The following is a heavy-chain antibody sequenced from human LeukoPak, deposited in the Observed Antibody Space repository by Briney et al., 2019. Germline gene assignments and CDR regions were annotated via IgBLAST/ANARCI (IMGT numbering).Heavy chain of an antibody. CDR2: IYYSGST. Sequence: PSETLSLTCTVSGGSISSSSYYWGWIRQPPGKGLEWIGSIYYSGSTYYNPSLKSRVTISVDTSKNQFSLKLSSVTAADTAVYYCARARLRGDAFDIWGQGTMVTVSS. CDR1: GGSISSSSYY. V-gene: IGHV4-39*07. CDR3: ARARLRGDAFDI. D-gene: IGHD5-12*01. J-gene: IGHJ3*02.